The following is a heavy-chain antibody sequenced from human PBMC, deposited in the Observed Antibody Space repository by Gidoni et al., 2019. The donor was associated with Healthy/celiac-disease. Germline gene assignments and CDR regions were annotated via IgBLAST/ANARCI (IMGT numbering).Heavy chain of an antibody. CDR3: TTDRPLLRGTKNAFDI. Sequence: EVQLVESGGGLVKPGGSLRLSCAASGFTFSNAWMSWVRQAPGKGLEWVGRIKSKTDGGTTDYAAPVKGRFTISRDDSKNTLYLQMNSLKTEDTAVYYCTTDRPLLRGTKNAFDIWGQGTMVTVSS. D-gene: IGHD2-15*01. J-gene: IGHJ3*02. CDR2: IKSKTDGGTT. V-gene: IGHV3-15*01. CDR1: GFTFSNAW.